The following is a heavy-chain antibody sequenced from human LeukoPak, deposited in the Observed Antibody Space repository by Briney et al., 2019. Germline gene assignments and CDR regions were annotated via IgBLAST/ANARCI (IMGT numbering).Heavy chain of an antibody. J-gene: IGHJ6*03. Sequence: GGSLRLSCAASGVTFSTYAMSWVRQAAGKGLEWVSLISGSGGGTYYADSVKGRFTISSNTSKNTLYLQLNSLRVEATAVYYSAKNGGGESHTYNEMSVWGKGTPVP. D-gene: IGHD1-14*01. CDR1: GVTFSTYA. CDR3: AKNGGGESHTYNEMSV. V-gene: IGHV3-23*01. CDR2: ISGSGGGT.